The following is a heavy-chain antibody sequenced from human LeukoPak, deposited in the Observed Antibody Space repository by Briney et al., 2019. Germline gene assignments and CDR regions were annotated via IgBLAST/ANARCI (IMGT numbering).Heavy chain of an antibody. CDR2: INPSGGST. CDR1: GYTFTSYC. Sequence: ASVKVSCKASGYTFTSYCIHWVRQAPGQGLQWVGVINPSGGSTSYAQKFQGRVTMTGDTSTSTVYMELSSLRSEDTAVYYCARGGTRAYYFDYWGQGTLVTVSS. CDR3: ARGGTRAYYFDY. D-gene: IGHD2-2*01. J-gene: IGHJ4*02. V-gene: IGHV1-46*01.